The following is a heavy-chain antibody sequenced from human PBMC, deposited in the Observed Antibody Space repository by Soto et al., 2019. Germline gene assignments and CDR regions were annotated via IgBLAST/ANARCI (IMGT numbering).Heavy chain of an antibody. CDR2: IYYSGST. CDR1: GGSISSYY. V-gene: IGHV4-59*01. Sequence: PSETLSLTCTVSGGSISSYYWSWIRQPPGKGLEWIGYIYYSGSTNYNPSLKSRVTISVDTSKNQFSLKLSSVTAADTAVYYCARAEQQLVRGYYYYYGMDVWGQGTTVTVS. CDR3: ARAEQQLVRGYYYYYGMDV. J-gene: IGHJ6*02. D-gene: IGHD6-13*01.